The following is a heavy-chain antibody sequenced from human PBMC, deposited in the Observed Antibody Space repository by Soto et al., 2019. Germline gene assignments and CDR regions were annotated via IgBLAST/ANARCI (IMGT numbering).Heavy chain of an antibody. CDR3: ARFSVKGYPSYNWFDP. CDR1: GYTFTGYY. J-gene: IGHJ5*02. D-gene: IGHD3-16*02. V-gene: IGHV1-2*02. CDR2: INPNSGGT. Sequence: GASVKVSCKASGYTFTGYYMHWVRQAPGQGLEWMGWINPNSGGTNYAQKFQGRVTMTRDTSISTAYMELSRLRSDDTAVYYCARFSVKGYPSYNWFDPWGQGTLVTV.